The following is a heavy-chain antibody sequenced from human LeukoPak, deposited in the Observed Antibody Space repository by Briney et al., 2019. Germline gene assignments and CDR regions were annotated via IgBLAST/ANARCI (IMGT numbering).Heavy chain of an antibody. D-gene: IGHD2-21*02. CDR2: ISYDGSNK. J-gene: IGHJ4*02. CDR1: GFTFSSYA. V-gene: IGHV3-30*04. CDR3: ARGKTCGGDCYAFDY. Sequence: GGSLRLSCAASGFTFSSYAMHCVPQAPGKGLEWVAVISYDGSNKYYADSVKGRFTISRDNSKSTLYLQMNSLRAEDTAVYYCARGKTCGGDCYAFDYWGQGTLVTVSS.